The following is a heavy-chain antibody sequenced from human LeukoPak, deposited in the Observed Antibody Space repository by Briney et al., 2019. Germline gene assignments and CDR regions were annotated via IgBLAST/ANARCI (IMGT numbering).Heavy chain of an antibody. CDR2: NNDSGST. Sequence: SETLSLTCGVYGGSLSGYYWSWVRQPPGKGLEWIAENNDSGSTNYSPSLKSRATISVDTSKSQISLKLSSVTAADTAVYYRARGRRQWLEPPSDYYYYMDVWGKGTTVTVSS. CDR3: ARGRRQWLEPPSDYYYYMDV. V-gene: IGHV4-34*01. CDR1: GGSLSGYY. D-gene: IGHD6-19*01. J-gene: IGHJ6*03.